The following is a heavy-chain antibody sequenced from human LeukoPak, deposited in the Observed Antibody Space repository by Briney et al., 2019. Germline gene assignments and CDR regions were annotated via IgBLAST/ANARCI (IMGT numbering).Heavy chain of an antibody. CDR3: ATSRTLDC. CDR2: IKQDGSEK. CDR1: GFTFSSYW. V-gene: IGHV3-7*05. Sequence: GGSLRLSCAAPGFTFSSYWMSWVRQAPGKGLEWVANIKQDGSEKYYVDSVKGRFTISRDNAKSSLYLQMNSLRAEDTAVYYCATSRTLDCWGQGTLVTVSS. J-gene: IGHJ4*02.